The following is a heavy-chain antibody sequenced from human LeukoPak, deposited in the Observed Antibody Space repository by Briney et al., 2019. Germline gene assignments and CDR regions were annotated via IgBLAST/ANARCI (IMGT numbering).Heavy chain of an antibody. D-gene: IGHD2-8*01. CDR1: GFTFSDYY. V-gene: IGHV3-11*04. Sequence: GGSLRLSCAGSGFTFSDYYMSWIRQAPGKGLEWVSYISSSGRTIYYADSVKGRFTISRDNAKNSLYLQMNSLRAEDTAVYYCARDINGGATYYYYYMDVWGKGTTVTVSS. J-gene: IGHJ6*03. CDR2: ISSSGRTI. CDR3: ARDINGGATYYYYYMDV.